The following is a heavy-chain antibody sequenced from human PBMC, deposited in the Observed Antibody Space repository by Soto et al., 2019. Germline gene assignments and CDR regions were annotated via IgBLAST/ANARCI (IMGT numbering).Heavy chain of an antibody. Sequence: SLRLSCAASGFTFSSYGMHWVRQAPGEGLEWVAVISYDGSNKYYADSVKGRFTISRDNSKNTLYLQMNSLRAEDTAVYYCAKEGGRAMWSGYQPHYYYGMDVWGQGTTVTVSS. CDR3: AKEGGRAMWSGYQPHYYYGMDV. J-gene: IGHJ6*02. CDR2: ISYDGSNK. D-gene: IGHD3-3*01. CDR1: GFTFSSYG. V-gene: IGHV3-30*18.